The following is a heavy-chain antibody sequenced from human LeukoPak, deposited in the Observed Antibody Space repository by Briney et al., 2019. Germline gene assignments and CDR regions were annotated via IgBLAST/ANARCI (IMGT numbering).Heavy chain of an antibody. CDR2: IRYDGSNK. V-gene: IGHV3-30*02. J-gene: IGHJ4*02. CDR1: GFTFSSYG. Sequence: PGGSLRLSRAASGFTFSSYGMHWVRQAPGKGLEWVAFIRYDGSNKYYADSVKGRFTISRDNSKNTLYLQMNSLRAEDTAVYYCAKDSGPYCSSTSCYGFDYWGQGTLVTVSS. D-gene: IGHD2-2*01. CDR3: AKDSGPYCSSTSCYGFDY.